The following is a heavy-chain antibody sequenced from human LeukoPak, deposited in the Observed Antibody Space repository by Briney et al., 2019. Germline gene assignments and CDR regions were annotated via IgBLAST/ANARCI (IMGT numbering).Heavy chain of an antibody. D-gene: IGHD3-10*01. CDR2: ISYDGSNK. J-gene: IGHJ3*02. CDR3: AKDADYYGSGRGAFDI. CDR1: GFTFSSYA. Sequence: PGGSLRLSCAASGFTFSSYAMHWVRQAPGKGLEWVAVISYDGSNKYYADSVKGRFTISRDNSKNTLYLQMNSLRAEDTAVYYCAKDADYYGSGRGAFDIWGQGTMVTVSS. V-gene: IGHV3-30*04.